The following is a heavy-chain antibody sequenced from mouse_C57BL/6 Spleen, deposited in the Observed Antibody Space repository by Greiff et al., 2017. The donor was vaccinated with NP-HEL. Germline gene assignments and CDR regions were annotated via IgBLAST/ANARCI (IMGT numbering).Heavy chain of an antibody. CDR1: GFNIKDYY. V-gene: IGHV14-2*01. J-gene: IGHJ1*03. CDR3: ARSDSNYWYFDV. D-gene: IGHD2-5*01. CDR2: IDPEDGKT. Sequence: VQLQQSGAELVKPGASVKLSCTASGFNIKDYYMHWVKQRTEQGLEWIGRIDPEDGKTKYAPKFQGKATITADTSSNTAYLQLSSLTSEDTAVYYCARSDSNYWYFDVWGTGTTVTVSS.